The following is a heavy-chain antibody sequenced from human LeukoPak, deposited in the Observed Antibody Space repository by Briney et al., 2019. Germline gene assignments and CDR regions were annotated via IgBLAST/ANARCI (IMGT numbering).Heavy chain of an antibody. D-gene: IGHD5-18*01. CDR3: AKNVRDTGTFDY. Sequence: ASVKVSCKASGYTFSTYDINWVRQATGQGLEWMGWMNPNSGNTGYAQRFQGRVTMTRDTSISTAYMELNSLTSEDTAVYYCAKNVRDTGTFDYWGQGTLVTVSS. CDR2: MNPNSGNT. CDR1: GYTFSTYD. V-gene: IGHV1-8*01. J-gene: IGHJ4*02.